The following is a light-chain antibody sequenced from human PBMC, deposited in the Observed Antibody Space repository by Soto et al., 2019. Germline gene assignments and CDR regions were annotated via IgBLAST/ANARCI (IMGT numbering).Light chain of an antibody. V-gene: IGLV2-8*01. CDR3: NSYAGSNIYV. Sequence: QSALTQPPSASGSPGQSVTISCTGTSSDVGGYNFVSWYQHHPGKAPKLIIYEVNKRPSGFPNRFSGSKSGNTASLTVSGLQAEDEADYYCNSYAGSNIYVFGTGTKLTVL. J-gene: IGLJ1*01. CDR2: EVN. CDR1: SSDVGGYNF.